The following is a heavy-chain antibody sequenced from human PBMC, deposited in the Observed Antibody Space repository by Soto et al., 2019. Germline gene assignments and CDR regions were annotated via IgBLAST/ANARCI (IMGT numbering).Heavy chain of an antibody. Sequence: EVQLVESGGGLVQPGRSLRLSCAASGFTFDDYAMHWVRQAPGKGLEWVSGISWNSGSIGYADSVKGRFTISRDNAKNSLYLQMNSLRAEDTALYYCAKDTGDGYCSSTSCYNHYYYGMDVWGQGTTVTVSS. CDR2: ISWNSGSI. CDR1: GFTFDDYA. V-gene: IGHV3-9*01. J-gene: IGHJ6*02. CDR3: AKDTGDGYCSSTSCYNHYYYGMDV. D-gene: IGHD2-2*02.